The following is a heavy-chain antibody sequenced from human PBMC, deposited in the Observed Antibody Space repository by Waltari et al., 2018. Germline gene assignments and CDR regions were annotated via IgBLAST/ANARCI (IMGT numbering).Heavy chain of an antibody. D-gene: IGHD4-17*01. V-gene: IGHV4-59*01. CDR3: ARSGVWMTTVTKEVSWFDP. CDR2: IYYSGST. CDR1: GGSISSYY. J-gene: IGHJ5*02. Sequence: QVQLQESGPGLVKPSETLSITCTVSGGSISSYYWSWFRQHPGKGLEWIGYIYYSGSTNYNPSLKSRVTISVDTSKNQFSLKLSSVTAADTAVYYCARSGVWMTTVTKEVSWFDPWGQGTLVTVSS.